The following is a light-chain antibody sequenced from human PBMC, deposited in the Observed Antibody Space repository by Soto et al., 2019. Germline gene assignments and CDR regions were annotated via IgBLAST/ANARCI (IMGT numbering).Light chain of an antibody. V-gene: IGLV1-51*01. CDR2: DDD. CDR1: SSNIGGNS. Sequence: QSVLTQPPSVSAAPGQRVTIPCSGSSSNIGGNSVSWYQQLPGTAPKLLIYDDDKRPSGIPDRFSGSKSGTSATLGITGFQTGDEADYYCGSWDSRLSAYVFGTGTKVTVL. CDR3: GSWDSRLSAYV. J-gene: IGLJ1*01.